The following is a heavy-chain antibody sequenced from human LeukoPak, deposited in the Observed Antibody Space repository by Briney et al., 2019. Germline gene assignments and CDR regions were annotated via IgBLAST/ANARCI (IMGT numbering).Heavy chain of an antibody. CDR2: IASDGSHT. CDR1: GFTLSTYF. J-gene: IGHJ3*02. CDR3: ARERRDTILHSGAFDI. D-gene: IGHD2-21*01. Sequence: GGSLRLSCAASGFTLSTYFMHWLRQAPGQGLKWVADIASDGSHTFYVDSVKGRFTISRDNSKNTLYLQMNSLRAEDTAVYFCARERRDTILHSGAFDIWGQGTMVTVSS. V-gene: IGHV3-30-3*01.